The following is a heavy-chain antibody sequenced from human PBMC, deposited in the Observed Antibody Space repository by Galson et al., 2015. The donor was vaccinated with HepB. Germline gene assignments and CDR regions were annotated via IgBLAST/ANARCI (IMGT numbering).Heavy chain of an antibody. V-gene: IGHV3-74*01. CDR2: ISADGTRT. CDR1: GFTFSDYW. CDR3: AREFAFGCGSYSN. D-gene: IGHD6-19*01. J-gene: IGHJ4*02. Sequence: SVRLSCAGSGFTFSDYWMHWVRQAPGKGLVWVSYISADGTRTKYADSVKGRLTISRDSAENTVYLQMNSLRAEDTAVYYCAREFAFGCGSYSNWGQGSLVSVSS.